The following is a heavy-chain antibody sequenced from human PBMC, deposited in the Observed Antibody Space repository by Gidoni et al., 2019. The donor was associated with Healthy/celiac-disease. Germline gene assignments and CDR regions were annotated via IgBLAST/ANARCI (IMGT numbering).Heavy chain of an antibody. V-gene: IGHV3-30*18. CDR1: GFYFSSYG. D-gene: IGHD4-17*01. CDR2: ISYDGSNK. J-gene: IGHJ6*02. Sequence: QVQLVESGGGVVQPGRSLRLSCAASGFYFSSYGLHWVRQAPGKGLEWLAVISYDGSNKYYADSVKGRFTISRDNSKNTLYLQMNSLRAEDTAVYYCAKVPLYGDYGMDVWGQGTTVTVSS. CDR3: AKVPLYGDYGMDV.